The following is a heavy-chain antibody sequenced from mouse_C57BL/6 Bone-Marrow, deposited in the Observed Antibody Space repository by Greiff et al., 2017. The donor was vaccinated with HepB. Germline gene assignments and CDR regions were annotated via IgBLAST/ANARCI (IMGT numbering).Heavy chain of an antibody. CDR2: ISDGGSYT. Sequence: DVKLVESGGGLVKPGGSLKLSCAASGFTFSSYAMSWVRQTPEKRLEWVATISDGGSYTYYPDNVKGRFTISRDNAKNNLYLQMSHLKSEDTAMYYCARDELYWYFDVWGTGTTVTVSS. V-gene: IGHV5-4*01. J-gene: IGHJ1*03. CDR1: GFTFSSYA. CDR3: ARDELYWYFDV.